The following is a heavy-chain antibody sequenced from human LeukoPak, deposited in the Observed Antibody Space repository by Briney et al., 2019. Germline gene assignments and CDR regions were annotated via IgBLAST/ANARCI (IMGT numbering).Heavy chain of an antibody. V-gene: IGHV3-7*01. CDR1: GFTFSNYY. J-gene: IGHJ4*02. CDR2: INEDGSNK. Sequence: SGGSLRLSCAASGFTFSNYYMRWIRQAPGKGLEWEANINEDGSNKWHLGSVKGRFTVSRDNARNSLYLQMNSLRAEDTAVYYCTRVIVAVPGYFDYFDFWGQGALVTVSS. D-gene: IGHD6-19*01. CDR3: TRVIVAVPGYFDYFDF.